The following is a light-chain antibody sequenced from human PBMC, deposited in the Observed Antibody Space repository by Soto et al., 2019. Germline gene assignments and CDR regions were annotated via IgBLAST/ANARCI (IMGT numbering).Light chain of an antibody. CDR2: EVS. V-gene: IGLV2-8*01. CDR3: SSYAGSTNLGYV. CDR1: SNNVGSYNY. Sequence: QSALTQPPSASGSRGQSVTISCTGTSNNVGSYNYVSWYQQHPGKAPKLMIYEVSKRPSGVPDRFSGSKSGNTASLTVSGLQAEDDVVYYSSSYAGSTNLGYVFGTGTKV. J-gene: IGLJ1*01.